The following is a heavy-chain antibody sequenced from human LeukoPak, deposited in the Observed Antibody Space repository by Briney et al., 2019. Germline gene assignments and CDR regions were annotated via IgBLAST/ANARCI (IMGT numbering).Heavy chain of an antibody. CDR2: ISSNGGST. Sequence: GGSLRLSCAASGFTFSSYAMHWVRQAPGKGLEYVSAISSNGGSTYYANSVKGRFTISRDNSKNTLYLQMGSLRAEGMAVYYCARSEYSSSSVVDYWGQGTLVTVSS. V-gene: IGHV3-64*01. CDR1: GFTFSSYA. CDR3: ARSEYSSSSVVDY. J-gene: IGHJ4*02. D-gene: IGHD6-6*01.